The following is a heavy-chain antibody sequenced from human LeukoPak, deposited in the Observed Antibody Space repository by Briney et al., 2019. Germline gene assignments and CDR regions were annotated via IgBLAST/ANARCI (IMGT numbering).Heavy chain of an antibody. CDR1: GFTVSSNY. CDR3: ARSTYSGSWSYFDY. J-gene: IGHJ4*02. V-gene: IGHV3-66*01. Sequence: PGGSLRLSCAASGFTVSSNYMSWVRQAPGKGLEWVSFIYSGGSTYYADSVKGRFTISRDISTNTLYLQMNSLRAEDAAVYYCARSTYSGSWSYFDYWGQGTLVTVSS. D-gene: IGHD1-26*01. CDR2: IYSGGST.